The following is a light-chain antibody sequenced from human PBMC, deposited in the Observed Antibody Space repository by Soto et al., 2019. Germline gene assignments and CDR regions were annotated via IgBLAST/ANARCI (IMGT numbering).Light chain of an antibody. CDR3: QQRTSWPPVT. CDR2: GAF. J-gene: IGKJ4*01. V-gene: IGKV3-11*01. CDR1: QSVGSN. Sequence: VLRLSPATLSVSPGERATLSCRASQSVGSNLAWYQHKPGQAPRLLIYGAFTRATGVPARFSGSGSGTDFALTISSLEPEDFAVYYCQQRTSWPPVTFGGGTKVEIK.